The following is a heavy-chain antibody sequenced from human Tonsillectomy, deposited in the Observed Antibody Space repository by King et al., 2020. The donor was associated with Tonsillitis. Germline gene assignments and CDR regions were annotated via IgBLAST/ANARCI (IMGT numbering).Heavy chain of an antibody. J-gene: IGHJ6*02. CDR1: GFTFSSYW. CDR2: IKQDGREK. D-gene: IGHD2-2*01. CDR3: GRDIEVVPSSMHQYYYGLDV. Sequence: DVQLVESGGGLVQPGGSLRLSCAASGFTFSSYWMSWVRQAPAKGLEWGANIKQDGREKYYVDSVKGRFTIPRDNAKNSLHLQMNSLRAEDTGVYYCGRDIEVVPSSMHQYYYGLDVWGQGTTVTVSS. V-gene: IGHV3-7*01.